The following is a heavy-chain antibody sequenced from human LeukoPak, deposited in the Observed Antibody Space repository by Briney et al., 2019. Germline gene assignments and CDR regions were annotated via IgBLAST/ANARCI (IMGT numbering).Heavy chain of an antibody. J-gene: IGHJ4*02. V-gene: IGHV3-74*01. Sequence: PGGSLRLSCAASGFTFRSYWMHWVRQAPGKGLVWVSRINGDGSRTSYADSVKGRFTISRDNGKKELYLQMNSLGAEDTAVYYCAVKGGFNDWDAPFDYWGQGTLVTVSS. CDR3: AVKGGFNDWDAPFDY. D-gene: IGHD3-9*01. CDR1: GFTFRSYW. CDR2: INGDGSRT.